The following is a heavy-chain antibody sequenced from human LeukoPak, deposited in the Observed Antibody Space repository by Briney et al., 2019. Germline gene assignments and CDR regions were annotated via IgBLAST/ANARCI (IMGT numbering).Heavy chain of an antibody. CDR3: TRLDSGGY. J-gene: IGHJ4*02. CDR2: IRSKGNSYAT. V-gene: IGHV3-73*01. Sequence: GGSLRLSCAASGFTFSGSAMHWVRQASGKGLEWVGHIRSKGNSYATAYAASVKGRFIISRDDAKNTAYLQMNSLKTEDTAVYYCTRLDSGGYWGQGTLVTVSS. D-gene: IGHD1-26*01. CDR1: GFTFSGSA.